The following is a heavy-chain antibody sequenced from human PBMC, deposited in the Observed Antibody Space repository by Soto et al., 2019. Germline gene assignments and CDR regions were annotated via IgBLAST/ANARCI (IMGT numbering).Heavy chain of an antibody. CDR3: ARTAPMDAGDKYYYDF. Sequence: QVQLVQSGAEVKKTGSSVKVSCKTSGGTFSTFGISWVRQAPGQGLEWMGGIIPFFGTAEYSQKFEDRITITADESTNTVYMDLRSLTSEDTAINYCARTAPMDAGDKYYYDFWGQGALVTVSS. CDR2: IIPFFGTA. J-gene: IGHJ4*02. V-gene: IGHV1-69*01. CDR1: GGTFSTFG. D-gene: IGHD3-16*01.